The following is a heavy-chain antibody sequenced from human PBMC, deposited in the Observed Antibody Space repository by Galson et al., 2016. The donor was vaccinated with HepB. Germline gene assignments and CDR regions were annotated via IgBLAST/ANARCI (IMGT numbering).Heavy chain of an antibody. D-gene: IGHD5-24*01. CDR2: ISGYPYNGNT. CDR1: GYSFINYG. CDR3: ARDGDGDSWFLDY. J-gene: IGHJ4*02. Sequence: VSCKSSGYSFINYGFSWVRQAPGQGLEWLGWISGYPYNGNTNYAQKFQGRVTMTTDTSTSTAYMELRRLTADDTAVYYCARDGDGDSWFLDYWGQGTPVTVS. V-gene: IGHV1-18*01.